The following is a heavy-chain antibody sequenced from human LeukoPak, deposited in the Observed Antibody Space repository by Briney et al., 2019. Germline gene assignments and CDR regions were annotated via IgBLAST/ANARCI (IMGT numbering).Heavy chain of an antibody. D-gene: IGHD3-10*01. CDR1: GFTFSSYA. Sequence: GGSLRLSCAASGFTFSSYAMSWVRQAPGKGLEWVSAISGSGGSTYYADSVKGRFTISRDNSKHTLYLQMNSLTAEDTAVYYCTKGVARGSGLYYYYGMTGWGQGTTATVSS. V-gene: IGHV3-23*01. J-gene: IGHJ6*02. CDR2: ISGSGGST. CDR3: TKGVARGSGLYYYYGMTG.